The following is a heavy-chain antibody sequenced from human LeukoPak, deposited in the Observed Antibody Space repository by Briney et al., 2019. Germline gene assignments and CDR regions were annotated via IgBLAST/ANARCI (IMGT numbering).Heavy chain of an antibody. Sequence: GGSLRLSCAASGFTFSTYALHWVRQAPGKGLEWVAVIAYDGGSKYYADSVKGRFTISRDNSRDTLYLQMDSLRPEDTAVYYCARGGSHLDFWGQGTLVTVSS. J-gene: IGHJ4*02. CDR3: ARGGSHLDF. CDR2: IAYDGGSK. V-gene: IGHV3-30*04. CDR1: GFTFSTYA. D-gene: IGHD5-12*01.